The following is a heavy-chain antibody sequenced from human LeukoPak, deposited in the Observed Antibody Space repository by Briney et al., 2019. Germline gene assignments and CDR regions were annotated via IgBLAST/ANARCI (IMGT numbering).Heavy chain of an antibody. CDR2: IRHDGREK. J-gene: IGHJ6*02. CDR1: GFTFSSYA. Sequence: GGSLRLSCAASGFTFSSYAMHWVRQAPGKAPEWVANIRHDGREKYYVGSVKGRFIISRDNAKNSLYLQMNSLRVEDTAIYYCAWGMDVWGQGTTVTVSS. V-gene: IGHV3-7*04. CDR3: AWGMDV.